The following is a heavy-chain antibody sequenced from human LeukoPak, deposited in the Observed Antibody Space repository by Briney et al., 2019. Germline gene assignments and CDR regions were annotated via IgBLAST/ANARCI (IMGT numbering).Heavy chain of an antibody. CDR3: ARGRTGDFFF. Sequence: SETLSLTCTVSGYSISSGYYWGWIRQPPGKGLEWIGYIYHSGSTYYNPSLKSRVTISVDRSKNQFSLKLSSVTAADTAVYYCARGRTGDFFFWGQGTLVTVSS. D-gene: IGHD7-27*01. CDR1: GYSISSGYY. J-gene: IGHJ4*02. CDR2: IYHSGST. V-gene: IGHV4-38-2*02.